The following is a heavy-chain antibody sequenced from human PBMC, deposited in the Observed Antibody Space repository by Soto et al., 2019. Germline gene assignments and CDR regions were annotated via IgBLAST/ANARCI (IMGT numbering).Heavy chain of an antibody. V-gene: IGHV3-74*01. D-gene: IGHD2-2*02. Sequence: GGSLRLSCAASGFTFSSYWMHWVRQAPGKGLVWVSHINSDGSTTTYADSVKGRFTISRDNAKNSLYLQMNSLRAGDTAVYYCVRGGRGYTRDDVFDIWGQGTMVTVSS. CDR1: GFTFSSYW. J-gene: IGHJ3*02. CDR3: VRGGRGYTRDDVFDI. CDR2: INSDGSTT.